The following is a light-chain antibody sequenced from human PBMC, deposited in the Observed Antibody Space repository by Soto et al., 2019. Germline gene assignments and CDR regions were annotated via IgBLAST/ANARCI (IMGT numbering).Light chain of an antibody. CDR2: AAS. CDR1: QGISSY. CDR3: QHLDTYST. Sequence: DIQLTQSPSFLSASVGDRVTITCRASQGISSYLAWYQQKPGKAPKLLIYAASTLQSGVPSRFSGSGSGTEFTLTISSLQPEDFATYYCQHLDTYSTFGQGTRLKIK. J-gene: IGKJ5*01. V-gene: IGKV1-9*01.